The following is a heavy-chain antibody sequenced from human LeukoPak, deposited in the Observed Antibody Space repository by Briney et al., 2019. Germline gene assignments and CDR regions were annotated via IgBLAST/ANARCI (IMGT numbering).Heavy chain of an antibody. J-gene: IGHJ4*02. D-gene: IGHD1-26*01. CDR2: IIPIFGTA. Sequence: ATVKVSCKASGGTFSSYAISWVRQAPGQGLEWMGGIIPIFGTANYAQKFQGRVTITADKSTSTAYMELSSLRSEDTAVYYCARGLLNIVGASWYFDYWGQGTLVTVSS. CDR1: GGTFSSYA. V-gene: IGHV1-69*06. CDR3: ARGLLNIVGASWYFDY.